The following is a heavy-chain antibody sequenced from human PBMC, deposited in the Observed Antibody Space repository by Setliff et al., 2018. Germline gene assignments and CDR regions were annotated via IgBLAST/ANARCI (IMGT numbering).Heavy chain of an antibody. J-gene: IGHJ6*03. D-gene: IGHD5-12*01. Sequence: GSLRLSCAASGITFSIYSMNWVRQAPGKGPEWVSYISSGSLIIYYADSVKGRFTISRDNSKNSLYLHMNSLRAEDTAVYYCTRARDIAPTYYYMDVWGKGTTVTVSS. CDR2: ISSGSLII. CDR3: TRARDIAPTYYYMDV. CDR1: GITFSIYS. V-gene: IGHV3-48*04.